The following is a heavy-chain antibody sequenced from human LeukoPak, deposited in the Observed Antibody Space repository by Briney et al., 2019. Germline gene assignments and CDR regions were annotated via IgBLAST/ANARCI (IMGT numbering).Heavy chain of an antibody. D-gene: IGHD3-10*01. J-gene: IGHJ5*02. CDR1: GGSISSGSYY. V-gene: IGHV4-61*02. CDR2: IYTSGST. CDR3: ATNILVRDIINWFDP. Sequence: SETLSLTCTVSGGSISSGSYYWSWIRQPAGKGLEWIGRIYTSGSTNYNPSLKSRVTISVDTSKNQFSLKLSSVTAADTAVYYCATNILVRDIINWFDPWGQGTLVTVSS.